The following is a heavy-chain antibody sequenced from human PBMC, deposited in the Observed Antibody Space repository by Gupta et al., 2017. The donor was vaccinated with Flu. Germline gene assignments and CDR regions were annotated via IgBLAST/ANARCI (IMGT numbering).Heavy chain of an antibody. V-gene: IGHV3-49*02. D-gene: IGHD3-16*01. CDR3: ARDDYDDDHVDVDY. Sequence: RGKGLDCIGVIRTKTYGGTTEYATSVKDRFTISIDFSKSSAYLQRNSLKMEDTAVYFCARDDYDDDHVDVDYWVQVTLVTVSS. J-gene: IGHJ4*02. CDR2: IRTKTYGGTT.